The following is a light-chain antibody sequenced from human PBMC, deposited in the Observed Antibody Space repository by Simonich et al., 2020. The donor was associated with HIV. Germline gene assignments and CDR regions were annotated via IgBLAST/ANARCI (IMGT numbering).Light chain of an antibody. Sequence: QPVLTQPASLSASPGASASLTCTLRSGIHVGPYRIYWYQQKPGSPPPYHLRYKSASDTHHGSGFPGRVSGAKDVSANAGILLISGLQSEDGADYYCMIWHSSSWVFGGGTKLTVL. J-gene: IGLJ3*02. CDR3: MIWHSSSWV. CDR2: YKSASDT. CDR1: SGIHVGPYR. V-gene: IGLV5-45*01.